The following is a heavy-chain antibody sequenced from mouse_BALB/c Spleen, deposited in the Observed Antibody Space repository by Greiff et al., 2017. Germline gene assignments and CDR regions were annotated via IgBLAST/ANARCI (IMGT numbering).Heavy chain of an antibody. V-gene: IGHV2-6-7*01. J-gene: IGHJ3*01. CDR1: GFSLTSYG. CDR3: ARGDWDGAWFAY. CDR2: IWGDGST. Sequence: QVQLKESGPGLVAPSQSLSITCTVSGFSLTSYGVHWVRQPPGKGLEWLGMIWGDGSTDYNSALKSRLSISKDNSKSQVFLKMNSLQTDDTARYYCARGDWDGAWFAYWGQGTLVTVSA. D-gene: IGHD4-1*01.